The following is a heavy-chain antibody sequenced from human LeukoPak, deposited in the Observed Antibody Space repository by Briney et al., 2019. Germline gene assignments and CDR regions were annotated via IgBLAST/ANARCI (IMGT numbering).Heavy chain of an antibody. Sequence: GGSLRLSCAASGFTFSSYSMNWVRQAPGKGLEWVSSISSSSSYIYYADSVKGRFTISRDNAKNSLYLQMNSLRAEDTAVYYCARAPVRGPTDDYYFDYWGQGTLVTVSS. V-gene: IGHV3-21*01. CDR1: GFTFSSYS. CDR3: ARAPVRGPTDDYYFDY. CDR2: ISSSSSYI. J-gene: IGHJ4*02. D-gene: IGHD3-10*01.